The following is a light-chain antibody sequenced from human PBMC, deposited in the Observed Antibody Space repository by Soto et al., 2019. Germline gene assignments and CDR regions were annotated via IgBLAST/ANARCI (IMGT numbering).Light chain of an antibody. Sequence: QSALTQPPSASGSPGQSVTISCTGTSSDVGGYNYVSWYQQYPGQAPKLMIYEVSKRPSGVPDRFSGSKSGNTASLTVSGLQTEDEAFYYCSSYTDSSNYVFGTGTKVTVL. CDR2: EVS. CDR1: SSDVGGYNY. J-gene: IGLJ1*01. CDR3: SSYTDSSNYV. V-gene: IGLV2-8*01.